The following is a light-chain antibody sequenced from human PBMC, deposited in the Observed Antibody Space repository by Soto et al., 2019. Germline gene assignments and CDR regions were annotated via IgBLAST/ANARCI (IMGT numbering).Light chain of an antibody. J-gene: IGLJ2*01. CDR3: AAWDDSLTGHVV. CDR2: SND. CDR1: SSNIESNT. V-gene: IGLV1-44*01. Sequence: QSVLTQPPSASGTPGQRVTISCSGSSSNIESNTVTWYQQLPGTAPKLLIHSNDQRPSGVPDRFSGSKSGTSASLAISGLQSEDEADYYWAAWDDSLTGHVVLGGGTKLTVL.